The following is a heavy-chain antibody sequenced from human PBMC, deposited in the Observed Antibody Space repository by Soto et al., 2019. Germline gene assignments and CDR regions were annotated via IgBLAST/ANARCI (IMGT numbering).Heavy chain of an antibody. CDR3: ARDLNYYYGSGSSRGNWFDP. D-gene: IGHD3-10*01. CDR2: IYTSGST. V-gene: IGHV4-4*07. Sequence: SESLSLTCTVSGGSISSYYWSWIRQPAGKXLEWIGRIYTSGSTNYNPSLKSRVTMSVDTSKNQFSLKLSSVTAADTAVYYCARDLNYYYGSGSSRGNWFDPWGQGTLVTVSS. J-gene: IGHJ5*02. CDR1: GGSISSYY.